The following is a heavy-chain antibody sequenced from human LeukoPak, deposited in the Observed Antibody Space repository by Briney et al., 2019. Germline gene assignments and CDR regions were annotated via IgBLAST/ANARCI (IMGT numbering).Heavy chain of an antibody. CDR1: GDSINSYY. J-gene: IGHJ4*02. CDR2: IYYTGST. V-gene: IGHV4-59*01. Sequence: SETLSLTCTVSGDSINSYYWTWVRQAPGKGLEWIGYIYYTGSTNYSPSLKSRVSISIDPSKNQFSLKLTSVTAADTAVYYCARDPTYWGQGILVTVSS. CDR3: ARDPTY.